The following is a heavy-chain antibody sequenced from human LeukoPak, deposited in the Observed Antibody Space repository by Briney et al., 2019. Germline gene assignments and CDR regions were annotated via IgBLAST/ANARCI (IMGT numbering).Heavy chain of an antibody. V-gene: IGHV3-66*01. Sequence: GGSLRLSCAASGFTVSNNFMSWVRQAPGKRLEWVSVIYSDGNTYYPDSVKGRFTISRDNSKNTLYLQMTSLRSEDTAVYYCQLFHSVRAFDIWGQGTMVTVPS. J-gene: IGHJ3*02. CDR2: IYSDGNT. D-gene: IGHD2-21*01. CDR1: GFTVSNNF. CDR3: QLFHSVRAFDI.